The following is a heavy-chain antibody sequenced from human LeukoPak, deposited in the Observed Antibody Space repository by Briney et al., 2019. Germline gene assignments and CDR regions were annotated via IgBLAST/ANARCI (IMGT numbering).Heavy chain of an antibody. J-gene: IGHJ6*02. D-gene: IGHD6-13*01. Sequence: PGGSLRLSCAASGFNFTNYAMSWVRQAPAKGLEWVSALSGRGSNTYYADSVKGRFTISRDKSKNTLYLQMNRLRAEDTAVYYYAKDSRGGPDYLTAAGYYYGMDVWGPGATVTVSS. CDR2: LSGRGSNT. V-gene: IGHV3-23*01. CDR3: AKDSRGGPDYLTAAGYYYGMDV. CDR1: GFNFTNYA.